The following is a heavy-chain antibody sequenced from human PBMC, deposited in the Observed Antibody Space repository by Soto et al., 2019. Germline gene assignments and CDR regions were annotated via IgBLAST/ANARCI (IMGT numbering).Heavy chain of an antibody. CDR3: HTCSRGKCYGTVDA. J-gene: IGHJ6*04. CDR2: VKSNSDGGTT. Sequence: EVQLVESGGGFVKPGGSLRLSCAASGFTFANSWMSWVRQAPGKGLELVGRVKSNSDGGTTDYAAPVKGRFTISRDDSKNTLYPQMNRLEIEDTAIYYCHTCSRGKCYGTVDAWGKGAAVTVSS. D-gene: IGHD2-15*01. CDR1: GFTFANSW. V-gene: IGHV3-15*01.